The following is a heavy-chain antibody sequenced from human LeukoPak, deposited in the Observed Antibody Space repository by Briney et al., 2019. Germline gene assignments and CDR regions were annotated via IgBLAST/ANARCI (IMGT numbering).Heavy chain of an antibody. D-gene: IGHD4-17*01. V-gene: IGHV3-30-3*01. CDR1: GFTFSSYA. CDR3: ARETGSAVGSTDFDY. CDR2: ISYDGSNK. J-gene: IGHJ4*02. Sequence: PGGSLRLSCAASGFTFSSYAMHWVRQAPGKGLEWVAVISYDGSNKYHADSVKGRFTVSRDNSKNTLYLQMNSPRAEDTAVYYCARETGSAVGSTDFDYWGQGTLVTVSS.